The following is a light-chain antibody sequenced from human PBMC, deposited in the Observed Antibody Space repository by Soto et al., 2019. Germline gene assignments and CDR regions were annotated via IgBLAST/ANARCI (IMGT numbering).Light chain of an antibody. V-gene: IGLV1-51*01. J-gene: IGLJ1*01. Sequence: SVLTQPPSVSAAPGQKVTISCSGSSSNIGNNYVSWYQQLPGTAPKFLIYDSNKRPSGIPDRFSGSKSDTSATLGITGLQPGDDVDYYCGTWDRSLGALVFGTGTEGAVL. CDR2: DSN. CDR3: GTWDRSLGALV. CDR1: SSNIGNNY.